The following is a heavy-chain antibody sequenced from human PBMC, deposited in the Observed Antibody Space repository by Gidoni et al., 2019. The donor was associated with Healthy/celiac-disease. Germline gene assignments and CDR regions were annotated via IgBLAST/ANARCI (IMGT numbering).Heavy chain of an antibody. CDR3: ASCSGGSCFNWFDP. V-gene: IGHV3-7*01. D-gene: IGHD2-15*01. CDR2: IKEDESEK. J-gene: IGHJ5*02. Sequence: EVQLVESGGGLVQPGGSLRLSCAASGFTFRNYWMTWGRPAPGKGLEWVANIKEDESEKYYVDSVKGRFTISRDNAKNSLYLEMNILAAEDTAVYYCASCSGGSCFNWFDPWGQGTLVTVSS. CDR1: GFTFRNYW.